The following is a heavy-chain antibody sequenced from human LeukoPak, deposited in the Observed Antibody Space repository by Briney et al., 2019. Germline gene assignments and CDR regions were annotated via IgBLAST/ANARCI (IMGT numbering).Heavy chain of an antibody. CDR2: ISSSSSYI. V-gene: IGHV3-21*01. J-gene: IGHJ4*02. CDR3: ARDGGMITFGGVNSEVD. CDR1: GFTFSSYS. D-gene: IGHD3-16*01. Sequence: GGSLRLSCAASGFTFSSYSMNWVRQAPGKGLEWVSSISSSSSYIYYADSVKGRFTISRDNAKNSLYLQMNSLRAEDTAVYYCARDGGMITFGGVNSEVDWGQGTLVTVSS.